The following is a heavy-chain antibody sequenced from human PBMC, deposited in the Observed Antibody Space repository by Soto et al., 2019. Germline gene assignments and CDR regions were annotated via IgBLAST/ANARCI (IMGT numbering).Heavy chain of an antibody. Sequence: QVQLVESGGGVVQPGRSLRLSCAVSGFTFSDFGMHWVRQAPGKGLEWVALIWYHGGNEEYADSVKGRFSISRDNSKNTLYLQMDSLRSEDTAVYYCARRGCVKGVCYNSYDMWGQGTMVTVSS. CDR1: GFTFSDFG. CDR3: ARRGCVKGVCYNSYDM. D-gene: IGHD2-8*01. CDR2: IWYHGGNE. V-gene: IGHV3-33*03. J-gene: IGHJ3*02.